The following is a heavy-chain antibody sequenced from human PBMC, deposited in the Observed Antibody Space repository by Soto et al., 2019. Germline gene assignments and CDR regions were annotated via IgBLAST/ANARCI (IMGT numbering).Heavy chain of an antibody. V-gene: IGHV4-31*03. J-gene: IGHJ6*02. CDR1: GDSIRSGGYY. CDR2: IYHSGSA. CDR3: ARVGGHITMVRGVIESYYYYGMDV. D-gene: IGHD3-10*01. Sequence: SETLSLTCTVSGDSIRSGGYYWSWIRQHPVRGLEWIGYIYHSGSAYHSPSLKSRVIISVDTSKNQFSLKLSSVTAADTAVYYCARVGGHITMVRGVIESYYYYGMDVWGQGTTVTVSS.